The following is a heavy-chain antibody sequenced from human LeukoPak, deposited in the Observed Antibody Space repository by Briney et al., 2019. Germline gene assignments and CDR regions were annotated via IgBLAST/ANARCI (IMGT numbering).Heavy chain of an antibody. CDR2: IIPIFGTA. V-gene: IGHV1-69*01. CDR3: ARTTEGGYTYGYFYYYYMDV. Sequence: SVKVSCKASGGTFSSYAISWVRQAPGQGLEWMGGIIPIFGTANYAQKFQGRVTITADESTSTAYTELSSLRSEDTAVYYCARTTEGGYTYGYFYYYYMDVWGKGTTVTIPS. D-gene: IGHD5-18*01. J-gene: IGHJ6*03. CDR1: GGTFSSYA.